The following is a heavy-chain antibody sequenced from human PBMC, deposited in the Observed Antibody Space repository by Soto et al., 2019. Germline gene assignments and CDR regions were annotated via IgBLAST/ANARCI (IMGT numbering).Heavy chain of an antibody. CDR2: IYSGGST. V-gene: IGHV3-66*01. CDR1: GFTVSSNY. Sequence: GGSLRLSCAASGFTVSSNYMNWVRQAPGKGLEWVSSIYSGGSTYYADSVKGRFTISRDNSKNTLYLQMNSVRAEDTAVYYCARDHPGSMVRGTCFDFWGQGTLVTVSS. CDR3: ARDHPGSMVRGTCFDF. D-gene: IGHD3-10*01. J-gene: IGHJ4*02.